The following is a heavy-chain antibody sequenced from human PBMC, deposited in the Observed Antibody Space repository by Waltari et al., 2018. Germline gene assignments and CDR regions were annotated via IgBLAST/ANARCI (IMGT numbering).Heavy chain of an antibody. D-gene: IGHD6-25*01. CDR1: GASVTGDW. CDR2: IYHSGSN. J-gene: IGHJ4*02. CDR3: ARWSARISQREFYFDY. V-gene: IGHV4-4*02. Sequence: QVHLQESGPGLVKPSGTLSLTCEVSGASVTGDWWGGVRQPPGKGLAWIGEIYHSGSNSYNPSLKSRLAMSVDKSKNEFSLKLTSVTAADTAVYYCARWSARISQREFYFDYWGQGILVTISS.